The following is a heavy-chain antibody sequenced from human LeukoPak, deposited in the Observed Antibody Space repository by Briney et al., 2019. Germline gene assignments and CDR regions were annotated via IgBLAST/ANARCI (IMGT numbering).Heavy chain of an antibody. CDR1: GFTFSSYA. J-gene: IGHJ4*02. V-gene: IGHV3-23*01. CDR3: ARGSGYFLDFDY. Sequence: GGSLRLSCAASGFTFSSYAMSWVRQAPGKGLEWVSAISGSGGSTYYADSVKGRFTISRDNSKNTLYLQMNSLRAEDTAVYYCARGSGYFLDFDYWGQGTLVTVSS. D-gene: IGHD3-22*01. CDR2: ISGSGGST.